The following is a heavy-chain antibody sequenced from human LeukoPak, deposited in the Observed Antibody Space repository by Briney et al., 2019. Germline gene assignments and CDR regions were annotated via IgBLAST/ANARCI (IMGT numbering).Heavy chain of an antibody. Sequence: SVKVSCEPSGGTFSSYAISWVRQAPGQGLEWMGGIIPIFGTANYAQKFQGRVTITADESTSTAYMELSSLRSEDTAVYYCARGPDFWSDGYFDYWGQGTLVTVSS. CDR3: ARGPDFWSDGYFDY. CDR1: GGTFSSYA. CDR2: IIPIFGTA. D-gene: IGHD3-3*01. V-gene: IGHV1-69*13. J-gene: IGHJ4*02.